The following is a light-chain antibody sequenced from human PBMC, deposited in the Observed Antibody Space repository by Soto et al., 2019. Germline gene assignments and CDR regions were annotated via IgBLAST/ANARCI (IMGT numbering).Light chain of an antibody. V-gene: IGLV2-14*03. CDR1: SSDVGGYNY. Sequence: ALTQPASVSGSPGQSIAISCTGTSSDVGGYNYVSWYQRHPGKTPKLIIYDVSNRPSGVSDRFSGSRSGNTASLTISGLQAEDEADYYCSSYTTSNTVVFGGGTKLTVL. CDR3: SSYTTSNTVV. J-gene: IGLJ3*02. CDR2: DVS.